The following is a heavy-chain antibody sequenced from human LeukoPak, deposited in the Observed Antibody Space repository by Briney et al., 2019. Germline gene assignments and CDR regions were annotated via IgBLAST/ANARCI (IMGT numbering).Heavy chain of an antibody. V-gene: IGHV3-23*01. CDR1: GFSFSNSF. J-gene: IGHJ4*02. D-gene: IGHD2-21*02. CDR3: AKGVVVVTAMNYFHY. Sequence: PGGSLTLSCAASGFSFSNSFMSWVRQAPGKGLEWVSGISGSGSTTNYADSVKGRFTISRDNSKNTLYLQMNTLRAEDTAVYYCAKGVVVVTAMNYFHYWGQGTLVTVSS. CDR2: ISGSGSTT.